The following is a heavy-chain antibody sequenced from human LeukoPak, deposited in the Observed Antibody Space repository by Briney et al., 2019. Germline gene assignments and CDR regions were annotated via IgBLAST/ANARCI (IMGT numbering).Heavy chain of an antibody. V-gene: IGHV3-23*01. D-gene: IGHD3-3*01. CDR3: AKDVEVWSGIYDY. Sequence: GGSLRLSCAASGFTFSSYAMRWVRQAPGKGLEWVSAISGSGGSTYYADSVKGRFTISRDNSKNTLYLQMNSLRAEDTAVYYCAKDVEVWSGIYDYWGQGTLVTVSS. CDR2: ISGSGGST. CDR1: GFTFSSYA. J-gene: IGHJ4*02.